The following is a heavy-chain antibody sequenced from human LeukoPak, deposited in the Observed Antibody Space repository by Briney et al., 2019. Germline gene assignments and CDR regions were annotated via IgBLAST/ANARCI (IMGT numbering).Heavy chain of an antibody. V-gene: IGHV1-2*04. CDR1: GYTFTGDY. J-gene: IGHJ4*02. D-gene: IGHD2-21*02. Sequence: ASVKVSCKASGYTFTGDYIHWVRQAPGQGLEWMGWINPNSGGTNYAQKFQGWVTMTRDMSISTAYTELSRLRSDDTAVYYCARETGDLERKEFDYWGQGTLVTVSS. CDR2: INPNSGGT. CDR3: ARETGDLERKEFDY.